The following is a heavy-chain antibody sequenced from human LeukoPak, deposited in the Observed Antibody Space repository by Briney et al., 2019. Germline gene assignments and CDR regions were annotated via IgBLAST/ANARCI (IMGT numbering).Heavy chain of an antibody. Sequence: GGSPRLSCAASGFNFTSYWMTWVRQAPGKGLEGVGNIGQDGSVKNYADSVKGRFTISRDNAKNSVFLQMNSLRAEDTAFYYCGNQCSGGICPENWGRGTLVTVSS. V-gene: IGHV3-7*01. CDR3: GNQCSGGICPEN. CDR2: IGQDGSVK. D-gene: IGHD2-15*01. CDR1: GFNFTSYW. J-gene: IGHJ4*02.